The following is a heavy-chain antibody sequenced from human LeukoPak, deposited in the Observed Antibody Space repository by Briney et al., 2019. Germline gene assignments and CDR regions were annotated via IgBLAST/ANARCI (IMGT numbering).Heavy chain of an antibody. CDR1: GGPISSSSYY. V-gene: IGHV4-39*07. CDR3: ARQYSSGWYKGYFQY. Sequence: SETLSLTCTVSGGPISSSSYYWGSVRQPPGTGLEWIGSICNSGSTNYNPSIKSRVTRSVDTSKNQFSLKLSSVTAADTAVYYCARQYSSGWYKGYFQYWGQGTLVTVSS. CDR2: ICNSGST. D-gene: IGHD6-19*01. J-gene: IGHJ1*01.